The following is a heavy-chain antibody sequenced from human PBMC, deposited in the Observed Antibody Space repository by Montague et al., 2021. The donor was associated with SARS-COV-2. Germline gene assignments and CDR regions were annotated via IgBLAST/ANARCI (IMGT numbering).Heavy chain of an antibody. CDR3: ARFPTSYYYDSKAAPATPDAFDI. Sequence: SETLSLTCTVSGGSISSYYWSWIRQPPGRGLQWIGYISYSGSTNYNPSLKSRVTISVDTSKNHFTLRLSSVTAADTAVYYCARFPTSYYYDSKAAPATPDAFDIWGQGTMVTASS. CDR1: GGSISSYY. V-gene: IGHV4-59*01. CDR2: ISYSGST. D-gene: IGHD3-22*01. J-gene: IGHJ3*02.